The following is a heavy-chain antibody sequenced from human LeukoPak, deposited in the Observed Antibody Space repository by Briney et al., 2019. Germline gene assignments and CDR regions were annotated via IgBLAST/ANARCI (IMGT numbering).Heavy chain of an antibody. CDR1: GYTFTGYY. V-gene: IGHV1-2*02. J-gene: IGHJ4*02. Sequence: GASVKVSCKASGYTFTGYYMHWVRQAPGQGLEWIGWINPNSGGTNYAQKFQGRVTMTRDTSISTAYMELSRLRSDDTAVYYCARGLAGRVGAYFDYWGQGTLVTVSS. D-gene: IGHD1-26*01. CDR2: INPNSGGT. CDR3: ARGLAGRVGAYFDY.